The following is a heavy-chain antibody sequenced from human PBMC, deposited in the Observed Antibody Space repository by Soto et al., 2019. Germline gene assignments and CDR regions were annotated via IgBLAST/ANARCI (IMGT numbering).Heavy chain of an antibody. CDR2: IIPILGTA. V-gene: IGHV1-69*01. D-gene: IGHD2-2*01. CDR3: ARGVVVPAAATGWYFDL. J-gene: IGHJ2*01. Sequence: QVQLVHSGAEVKKPGSSVKVSCKASGGTFSSYAISWVRQAPGQGLEWMGGIIPILGTANYAQKFQGGVTITEDESTSTAYVELSSRRSEDTVVYYCARGVVVPAAATGWYFDLWGRGTLVTVSS. CDR1: GGTFSSYA.